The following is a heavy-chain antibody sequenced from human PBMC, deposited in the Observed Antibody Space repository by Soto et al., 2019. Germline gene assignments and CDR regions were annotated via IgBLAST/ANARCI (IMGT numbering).Heavy chain of an antibody. CDR2: INSDGSST. V-gene: IGHV3-74*01. CDR1: GFTFSSYW. J-gene: IGHJ4*02. D-gene: IGHD5-12*01. CDR3: ARESYSGYDEGANFDY. Sequence: EVQLVESGGGLVQPGGSLRLSCAASGFTFSSYWMHWVRQAPGKGLVWVSRINSDGSSTSYADSVKGRFTISRDNAKNTLYLQMNSLRAEDTAVYYCARESYSGYDEGANFDYWGQGTLVTVSS.